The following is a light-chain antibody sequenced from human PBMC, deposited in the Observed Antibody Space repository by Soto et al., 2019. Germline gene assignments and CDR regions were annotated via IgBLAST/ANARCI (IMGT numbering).Light chain of an antibody. CDR1: QSVSSSY. V-gene: IGKV3-20*01. CDR2: GAS. J-gene: IGKJ5*01. Sequence: IVLTQSPGTLSLSPWERATLSCRASQSVSSSYLAWYQQKPGQAPRLLIYGASSRATGIPDRFSGSGSGTDFTLTISRLEPEDFAVYYCQQYGSFPITFGQGTRLEIK. CDR3: QQYGSFPIT.